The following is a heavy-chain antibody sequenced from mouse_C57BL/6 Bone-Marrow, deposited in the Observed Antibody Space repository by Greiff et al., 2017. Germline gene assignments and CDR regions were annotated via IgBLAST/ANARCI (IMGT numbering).Heavy chain of an antibody. J-gene: IGHJ3*01. V-gene: IGHV5-6*01. CDR1: GFTFSSYG. D-gene: IGHD1-1*01. CDR2: ISSGGSYT. CDR3: AGVLRSGPFAY. Sequence: EVHLVESGGDLVKPGGSLKLSCAASGFTFSSYGMSWVRQTPDKRLEWVATISSGGSYTYYPDSVKGRFTISRDNAKTTPYQQMSRLKSEDTAMYYCAGVLRSGPFAYWGQGTLVTVSA.